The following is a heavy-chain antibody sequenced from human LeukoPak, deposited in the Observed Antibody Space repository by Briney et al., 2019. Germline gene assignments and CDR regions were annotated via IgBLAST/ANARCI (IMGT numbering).Heavy chain of an antibody. CDR1: GYTFTSYY. CDR3: ARGLIRGYDFWSGPSYGMDV. D-gene: IGHD3-3*01. Sequence: SVKVSCKASGYTFTSYYMHWVRQAPGQGLEWMGGIIPIFGTANYAQKFQGRVTITADESTSTAYMELSSLRSEDTAVYYCARGLIRGYDFWSGPSYGMDVWGQGTTVTVSS. V-gene: IGHV1-69*13. CDR2: IIPIFGTA. J-gene: IGHJ6*02.